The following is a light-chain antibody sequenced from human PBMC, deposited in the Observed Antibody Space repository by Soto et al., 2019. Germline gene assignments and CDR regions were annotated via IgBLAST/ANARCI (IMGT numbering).Light chain of an antibody. V-gene: IGLV2-14*01. J-gene: IGLJ1*01. CDR1: SSDVGGYNY. CDR2: DVT. CDR3: SSYTSSTTHV. Sequence: QSALTQPASVSGSPGQSITISCTGSSSDVGGYNYVSWYQQHPGKAPKLMIYDVTNRPLGVSNRFSSYQSGNTASLTISGLQAEDEAEYFCSSYTSSTTHVYGTGTKLTVL.